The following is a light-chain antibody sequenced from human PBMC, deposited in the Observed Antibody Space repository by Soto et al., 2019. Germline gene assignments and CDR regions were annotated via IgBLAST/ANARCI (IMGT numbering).Light chain of an antibody. J-gene: IGLJ1*01. CDR3: SSYTSTRGV. CDR1: SSDVGGYNY. Sequence: QAALTQPASGSGSPVQTITISCTGTSSDVGGYNYVSWYQQHPGKAPKLMIYDVSNRPSGVSNRFSGSKSGNTASLTISGLQAEDEADYYCSSYTSTRGVFGTGTKVTVL. CDR2: DVS. V-gene: IGLV2-14*01.